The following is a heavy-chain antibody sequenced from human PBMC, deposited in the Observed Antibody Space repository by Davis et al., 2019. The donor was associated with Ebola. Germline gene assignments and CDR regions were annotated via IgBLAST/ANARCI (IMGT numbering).Heavy chain of an antibody. CDR3: ARARGPSYFDY. Sequence: GESLKISCAASGFTFDDYAMHWVRQAPGKGLEWVSLISGDGGSIYYADSVKGRFTISRDNAKNSLYLQMNSLRAEDTAVYYCARARGPSYFDYWGQGTLVTVSS. J-gene: IGHJ4*02. CDR2: ISGDGGSI. CDR1: GFTFDDYA. V-gene: IGHV3-43*02.